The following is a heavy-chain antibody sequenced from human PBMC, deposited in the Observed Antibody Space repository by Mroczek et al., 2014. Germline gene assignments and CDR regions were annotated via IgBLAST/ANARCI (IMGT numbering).Heavy chain of an antibody. CDR1: VGPFSGYY. V-gene: IGHV4-34*01. CDR3: ARSCSSTSCQAAFDI. D-gene: IGHD2-2*01. Sequence: QLQQWGGRTVEAFRRPCPSPALSMVGPFSGYYWSWIRPAPTGRGLEWDWGKSIIVEAPTTTRPSKSRVTISVDTSKNQFSLKLSSVTAADTAVYYCARSCSSTSCQAAFDIWGQGTMVTVSS. CDR2: SIIVEAP. J-gene: IGHJ3*02.